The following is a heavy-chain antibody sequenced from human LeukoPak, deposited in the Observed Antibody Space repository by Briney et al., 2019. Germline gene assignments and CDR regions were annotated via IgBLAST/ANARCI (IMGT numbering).Heavy chain of an antibody. V-gene: IGHV1-8*01. CDR1: GYTFTSYD. Sequence: ASVKVSCKASGYTFTSYDINWVRQATGQGLEWMGWMNPNSGNTGYTQKFQGRVTMTRNTSISTAYMELSGLRFEDTAVYYCARVGLLGATYYWGQGTLVTVSS. J-gene: IGHJ4*02. CDR3: ARVGLLGATYY. CDR2: MNPNSGNT. D-gene: IGHD1-26*01.